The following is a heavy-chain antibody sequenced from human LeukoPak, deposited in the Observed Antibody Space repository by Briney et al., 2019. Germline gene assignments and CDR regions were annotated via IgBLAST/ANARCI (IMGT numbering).Heavy chain of an antibody. CDR3: ALCLRYCDF. Sequence: SETLSLTCTVSGGSVSSYYWSWIRQPAGKGLEWIGEINHSGSTNYNLSLKSRVTISVDTSKNQFSLKLSSVTAADTAVYYCALCLRYCDFWGQGNLVTVSS. D-gene: IGHD5/OR15-5a*01. CDR1: GGSVSSYY. J-gene: IGHJ4*02. CDR2: INHSGST. V-gene: IGHV4-34*01.